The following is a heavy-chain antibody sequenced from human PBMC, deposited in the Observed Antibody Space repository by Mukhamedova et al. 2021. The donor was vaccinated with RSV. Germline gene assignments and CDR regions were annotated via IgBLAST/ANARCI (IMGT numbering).Heavy chain of an antibody. Sequence: GLEWVSSISSGSAYVFYGESVRGRFTISRDNTRNSLYLQMDSLSVGDTAVYYCASSGVVGHQSWVDYWGRGTLVTVAT. CDR2: ISSGSAYV. V-gene: IGHV3-21*01. D-gene: IGHD1-26*01. J-gene: IGHJ4*03. CDR3: ASSGVVGHQSWVDY.